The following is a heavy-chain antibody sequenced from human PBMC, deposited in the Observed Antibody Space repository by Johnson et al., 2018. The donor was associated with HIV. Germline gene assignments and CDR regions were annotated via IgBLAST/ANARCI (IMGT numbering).Heavy chain of an antibody. J-gene: IGHJ3*01. Sequence: VQLVESGGGLVQPGRSLRLSCAASGFTFSSYWMSWVRQAPGKGLEWVANIKQDGSNKYYADSVKGRFTISRDNSKNTLYLQMNSLRDEDTAVYYCSVYFGTAFDFWGQGTMVTVSS. D-gene: IGHD6-25*01. V-gene: IGHV3-7*03. CDR2: IKQDGSNK. CDR1: GFTFSSYW. CDR3: SVYFGTAFDF.